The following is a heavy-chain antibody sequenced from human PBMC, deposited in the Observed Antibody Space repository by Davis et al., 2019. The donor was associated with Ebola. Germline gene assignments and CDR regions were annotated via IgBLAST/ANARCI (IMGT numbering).Heavy chain of an antibody. CDR2: ISAYNANV. CDR3: ARAEDSSSPGHNWFDP. J-gene: IGHJ5*02. Sequence: ASVKVSCKASGYTFTSSGISWVRQAPGQRPEWMGWISAYNANVKYEEKFQGRVAMTLDISTSTAYMELRSLTSDDTAVFYCARAEDSSSPGHNWFDPWGQGTLVTVSS. V-gene: IGHV1-18*01. D-gene: IGHD6-6*01. CDR1: GYTFTSSG.